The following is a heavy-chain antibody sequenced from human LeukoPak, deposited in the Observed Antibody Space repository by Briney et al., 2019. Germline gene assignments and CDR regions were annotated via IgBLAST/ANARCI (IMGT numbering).Heavy chain of an antibody. CDR2: ISGSGGST. CDR3: AKGPVGYSSSWNAFDI. Sequence: PGGSLRLSCAASGFTLSSYATSWARQAPGKGLEWVSAISGSGGSTYYADSVKGRFTISRDNSKNTLYLQMNSLRAEDTAVYYCAKGPVGYSSSWNAFDIWGQGTMVTVSS. D-gene: IGHD6-13*01. CDR1: GFTLSSYA. V-gene: IGHV3-23*01. J-gene: IGHJ3*02.